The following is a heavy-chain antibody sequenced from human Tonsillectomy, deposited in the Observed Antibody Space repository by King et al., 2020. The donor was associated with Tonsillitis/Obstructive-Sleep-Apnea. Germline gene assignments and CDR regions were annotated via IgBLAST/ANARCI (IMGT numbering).Heavy chain of an antibody. CDR3: ARGRIAARPFYFDY. V-gene: IGHV4-34*01. CDR2: INHSGST. CDR1: GGSFSGYY. D-gene: IGHD6-6*01. Sequence: VQLQQWGAGLLKPSETLSLTCAVYGGSFSGYYWSWIRQPPGKGLEWIGEINHSGSTNYNPSLKSRVTISVDTSKNQFSLKLSSVTAADTAVYYCARGRIAARPFYFDYWGQGTLVTVSS. J-gene: IGHJ4*02.